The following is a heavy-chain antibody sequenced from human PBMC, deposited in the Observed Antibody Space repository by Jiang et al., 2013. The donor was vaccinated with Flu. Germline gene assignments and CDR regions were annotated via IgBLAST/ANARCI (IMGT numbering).Heavy chain of an antibody. CDR1: GYTFTSYY. D-gene: IGHD3-16*01. Sequence: VSCKASGYTFTSYYMHWVRQAPGQGLEWMGIINPSGGSTSYAQKFQGRVTMTRDTSTSTVYMELSSLRSEDTAVYYCARELAIIRLGELLGLDYWGQGTLVTVSS. J-gene: IGHJ4*02. CDR3: ARELAIIRLGELLGLDY. CDR2: INPSGGST. V-gene: IGHV1-46*01.